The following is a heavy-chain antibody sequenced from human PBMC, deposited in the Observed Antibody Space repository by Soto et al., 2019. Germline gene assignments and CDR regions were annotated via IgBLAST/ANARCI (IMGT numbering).Heavy chain of an antibody. CDR2: ISAYNGNT. CDR3: ARDDIVVVPAAQNYYYYYGMDV. Sequence: ASVKVSCKASGYTFTSYGISWVRQAPGQGLEWMGWISAYNGNTNYAQKLQGRVTMTTDTSTSTAYMELRSLRSDDTAVYYCARDDIVVVPAAQNYYYYYGMDVWGQGTTVTVSS. CDR1: GYTFTSYG. V-gene: IGHV1-18*01. D-gene: IGHD2-2*01. J-gene: IGHJ6*02.